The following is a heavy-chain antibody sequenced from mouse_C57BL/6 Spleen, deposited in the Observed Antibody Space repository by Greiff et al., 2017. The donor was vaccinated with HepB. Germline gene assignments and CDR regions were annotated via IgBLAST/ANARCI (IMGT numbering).Heavy chain of an antibody. CDR2: ISNGGGST. D-gene: IGHD2-5*01. CDR1: GFTFSDYY. V-gene: IGHV5-12*01. J-gene: IGHJ4*01. CDR3: ARCYSNGGAMDY. Sequence: EVKVVESGGGLVQPGGSLKLSCAASGFTFSDYYMYWVRQTPEKRLEWVAYISNGGGSTYYPDTVKGRFTISRDNAKNTLYLQMSRLKSEDTAMYYCARCYSNGGAMDYWGQGTSVTVSS.